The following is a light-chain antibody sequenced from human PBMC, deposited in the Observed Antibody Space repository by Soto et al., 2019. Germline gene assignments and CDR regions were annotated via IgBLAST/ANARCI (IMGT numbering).Light chain of an antibody. V-gene: IGKV3-20*01. CDR1: QTIGSSY. J-gene: IGKJ1*01. CDR2: GGA. CDR3: QQYRTPSQT. Sequence: IVLTQSPGTLSLSPGESATLSCRASQTIGSSYLAWYQQRPGQAPRLLIYGGANRATGIPDRFSATGSETDFTLAISRLEPEDFAVYYCQQYRTPSQTFGQGTKVDI.